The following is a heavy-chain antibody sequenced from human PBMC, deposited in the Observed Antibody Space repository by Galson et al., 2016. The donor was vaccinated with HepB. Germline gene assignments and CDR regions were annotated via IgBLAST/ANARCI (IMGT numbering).Heavy chain of an antibody. J-gene: IGHJ4*02. CDR1: GGTFSNYA. V-gene: IGHV1-69*13. D-gene: IGHD4-17*01. Sequence: SVKVSCKASGGTFSNYAINWVRQAPGQGLEWMGGIIPMSGTGIYAQKFQGRVTITADESTSTAYMELSSLRSEDTAVYYCARGGYGDYLDYWGQGTLVTVSS. CDR3: ARGGYGDYLDY. CDR2: IIPMSGTG.